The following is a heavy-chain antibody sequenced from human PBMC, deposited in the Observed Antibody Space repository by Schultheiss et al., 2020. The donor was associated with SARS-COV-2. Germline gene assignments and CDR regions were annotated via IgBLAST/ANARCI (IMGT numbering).Heavy chain of an antibody. CDR3: VRDLSKYRGRFYA. V-gene: IGHV3-66*01. Sequence: GGSLRLSCAASGFTFSSYEMNWVRQAPGKGLEWVSVIYSGGSTDYADSVKGRFNISRDNYKNTLSLQMNSLRAEDTAMYYCVRDLSKYRGRFYAWGQGTLVTVSS. D-gene: IGHD1-26*01. CDR2: IYSGGST. J-gene: IGHJ4*02. CDR1: GFTFSSYE.